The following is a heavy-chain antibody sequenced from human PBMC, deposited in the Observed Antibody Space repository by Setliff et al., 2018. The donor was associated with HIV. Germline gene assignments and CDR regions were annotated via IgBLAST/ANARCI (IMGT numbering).Heavy chain of an antibody. Sequence: GSVKVSCTASGHTFTNVDIHWLRRATGQGLEWMGWMNPNTGVCGYALKFQARVTMTRDTSISTAYMELSSLTTEDTAVYYFARGKGVGGVVITGGLDVWGKGTTVTVSS. V-gene: IGHV1-8*01. CDR2: MNPNTGVC. J-gene: IGHJ6*04. D-gene: IGHD3-10*01. CDR3: ARGKGVGGVVITGGLDV. CDR1: GHTFTNVD.